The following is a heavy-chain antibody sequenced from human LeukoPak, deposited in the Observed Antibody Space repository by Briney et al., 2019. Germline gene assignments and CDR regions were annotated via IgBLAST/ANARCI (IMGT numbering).Heavy chain of an antibody. D-gene: IGHD3-22*01. CDR2: INPNSGGT. CDR3: ARVYHYDSSGYDPDY. V-gene: IGHV1-2*02. Sequence: ASVKVSCKASGYTFTGYYMHWVRQAPGQGLEWMGWINPNSGGTNYAQKFQGRVTMTRDTSISTAYMELSRLRSDDTAVYYCARVYHYDSSGYDPDYWGQGTLVTVSS. J-gene: IGHJ4*02. CDR1: GYTFTGYY.